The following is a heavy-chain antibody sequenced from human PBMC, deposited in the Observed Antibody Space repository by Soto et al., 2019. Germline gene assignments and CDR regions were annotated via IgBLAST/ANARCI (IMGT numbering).Heavy chain of an antibody. CDR1: GFTFSSYG. Sequence: QVQLVESGGGVVQPGRSLRLSCAASGFTFSSYGMHWVRQAPGKGLEWVAVISYDGSNKYYADSVKGRFTISRDNSKNTLYLQMNSLRAEDTAVYYCAKEDCSGGSGSNYYYYYYMDVWGKGTTVTVSS. CDR2: ISYDGSNK. D-gene: IGHD2-15*01. J-gene: IGHJ6*03. CDR3: AKEDCSGGSGSNYYYYYYMDV. V-gene: IGHV3-30*18.